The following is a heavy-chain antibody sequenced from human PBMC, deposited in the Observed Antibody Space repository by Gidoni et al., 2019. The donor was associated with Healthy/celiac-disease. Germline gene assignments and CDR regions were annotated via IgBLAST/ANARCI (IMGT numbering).Heavy chain of an antibody. Sequence: EVQLVESGGGVVRPGGSLRLSCAASGFTFDDYGMSWVRQAPGKGLEWVSGINWNGGSTGYADSVKGRFTISRDNAKNSLYLQMNSLRAEDTALYHCARHLGGDYSNPAAWFDPWGQGTLVTVSS. D-gene: IGHD4-4*01. CDR1: GFTFDDYG. CDR3: ARHLGGDYSNPAAWFDP. J-gene: IGHJ5*02. V-gene: IGHV3-20*01. CDR2: INWNGGST.